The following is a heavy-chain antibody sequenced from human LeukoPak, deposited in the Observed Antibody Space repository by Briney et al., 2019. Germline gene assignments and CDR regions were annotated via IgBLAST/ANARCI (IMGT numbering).Heavy chain of an antibody. J-gene: IGHJ4*02. V-gene: IGHV1-2*02. CDR1: GYPFTDYD. CDR2: INPDSGGT. CDR3: ARDFPRTIGASGFDH. D-gene: IGHD6-13*01. Sequence: ASVKVSCKASGYPFTDYDVNWVRQAPGQGLEWMGWINPDSGGTNYAQKFQGRVTMTRDTSITTAYTELSGLTSDDAAVYYCARDFPRTIGASGFDHWGQGTLVTVSS.